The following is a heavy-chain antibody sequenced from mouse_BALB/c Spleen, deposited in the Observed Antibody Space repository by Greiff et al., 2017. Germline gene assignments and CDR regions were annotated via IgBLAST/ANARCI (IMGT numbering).Heavy chain of an antibody. CDR1: GFNIKDTY. CDR3: ARYRYYRYDGFAY. V-gene: IGHV14-3*02. Sequence: EVKLMESGAELVKPGASVKLSCTASGFNIKDTYMHWVKQRPEQGLEWIGRIDPANGNTKYDPKFQGKATITADTSSNTAYLQLSSLTSEDTAVYYCARYRYYRYDGFAYWGQGTLVTVSA. J-gene: IGHJ3*01. CDR2: IDPANGNT. D-gene: IGHD2-14*01.